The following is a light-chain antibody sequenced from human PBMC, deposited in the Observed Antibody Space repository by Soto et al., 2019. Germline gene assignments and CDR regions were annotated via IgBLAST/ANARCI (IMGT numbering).Light chain of an antibody. CDR3: LQDYNFPQT. V-gene: IGKV1-6*01. J-gene: IGKJ1*01. Sequence: IQVAQSPPSLSASVGDTVTITCRASQDIRNDLGWYQQKPGRAPKLLIYGASNLQSGVPSRFSGSVSGTDFTLTISSQQPEDFATYYCLQDYNFPQTFGQGTKVEIK. CDR2: GAS. CDR1: QDIRND.